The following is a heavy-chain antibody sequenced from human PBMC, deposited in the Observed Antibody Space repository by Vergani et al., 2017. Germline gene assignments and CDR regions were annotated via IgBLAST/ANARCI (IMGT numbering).Heavy chain of an antibody. Sequence: QVQLQQWGAGLLKPSETLSLTCAVYGGSFSGYYWSWIRQPPGKGLEWIGEINHSGSTNYNPSLKSRVTISVDTSKNQFSLKLSSVTAADTAVYYCARGQIVLVPAAHNRLGALDIWGKGTMVTVSS. CDR3: ARGQIVLVPAAHNRLGALDI. V-gene: IGHV4-34*01. CDR1: GGSFSGYY. D-gene: IGHD2-2*01. J-gene: IGHJ3*02. CDR2: INHSGST.